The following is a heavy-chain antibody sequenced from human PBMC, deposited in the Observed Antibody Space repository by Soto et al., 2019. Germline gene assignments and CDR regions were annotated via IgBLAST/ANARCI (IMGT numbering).Heavy chain of an antibody. Sequence: GASVKVSCKASGFAFTNYAMQWVRQAPGQRLEWMGWVNAGNGNTKYSQKFQGRATITRDTSASTAYMELSSLTSEDTAVYYCARGIWTMTRGAYYFDNWGQGTLVTVSS. D-gene: IGHD3-10*01. CDR1: GFAFTNYA. CDR3: ARGIWTMTRGAYYFDN. V-gene: IGHV1-3*01. CDR2: VNAGNGNT. J-gene: IGHJ4*02.